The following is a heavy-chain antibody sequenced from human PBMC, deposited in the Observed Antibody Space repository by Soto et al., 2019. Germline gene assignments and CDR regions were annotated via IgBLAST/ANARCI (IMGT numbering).Heavy chain of an antibody. CDR2: INHSGRA. J-gene: IGHJ5*02. D-gene: IGHD3-22*01. CDR3: AGRSRITMIVVSYTWFDP. CDR1: GESLSASY. V-gene: IGHV4-34*01. Sequence: QVQLQQWGAGLLKPSETLSLTCAVYGESLSASYWSWIRHPPGKGLEWIGDINHSGRADYNPSLKGRISISIDKSRNQYSLNLISVTPADTAVYYCAGRSRITMIVVSYTWFDPWGQGTLVTVSS.